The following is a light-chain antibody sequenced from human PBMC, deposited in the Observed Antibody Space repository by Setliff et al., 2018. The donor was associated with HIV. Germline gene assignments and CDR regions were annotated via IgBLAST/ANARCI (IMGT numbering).Light chain of an antibody. J-gene: IGLJ1*01. CDR3: ASYRSPTTYV. V-gene: IGLV2-14*03. CDR1: SSDVGGYDF. CDR2: DVT. Sequence: QSVLPQPASVSGSPGQSITISCIGTSSDVGGYDFVYWYQQRPGKAPKLIIFDVTERPSGVAPRFSGSKSGNTASLTISGLQTEDEGDYFCASYRSPTTYVVGSGTYVTV.